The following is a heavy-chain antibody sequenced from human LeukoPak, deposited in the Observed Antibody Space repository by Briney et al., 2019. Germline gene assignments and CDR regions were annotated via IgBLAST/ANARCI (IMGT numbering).Heavy chain of an antibody. CDR3: ATNSDDFWSGYYYYYYYMDV. CDR2: IYTSGST. CDR1: GGSISSYY. V-gene: IGHV4-4*07. Sequence: SETLSLTCTVSGGSISSYYWSWIRQPAGKGLGWIGRIYTSGSTNYNPSLKSRVTMSVDTSKNQFSLKLSSVTAADTAVYYCATNSDDFWSGYYYYYYYMDVWGKGTTVTVSS. J-gene: IGHJ6*03. D-gene: IGHD3-3*01.